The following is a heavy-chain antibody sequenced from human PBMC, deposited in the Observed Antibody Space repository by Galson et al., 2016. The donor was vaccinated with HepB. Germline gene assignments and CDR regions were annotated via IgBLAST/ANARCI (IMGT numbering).Heavy chain of an antibody. J-gene: IGHJ4*02. Sequence: SLRLSCAASGFTFTRYAIHWVRQAPGKGLEWVAVISYDASNKYYADSVKGRFTISRDNSKNTLHLQMNSLSSEDTAVYYCAKNDILAGYSAFDYWGQGTLVTVSS. CDR1: GFTFTRYA. D-gene: IGHD3-9*01. CDR2: ISYDASNK. CDR3: AKNDILAGYSAFDY. V-gene: IGHV3-30*04.